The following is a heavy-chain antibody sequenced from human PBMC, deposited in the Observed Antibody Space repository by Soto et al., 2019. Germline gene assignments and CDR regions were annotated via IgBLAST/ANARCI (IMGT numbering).Heavy chain of an antibody. D-gene: IGHD2-2*01. CDR3: ARDLTIVPATHPRLENYGMDV. CDR1: GYSFTSYG. Sequence: QVQLVQSAAEVKKPGASVMVSCKASGYSFTSYGISWVRRAPGQGLEWMGWVSPYNGHTQFAQRFQGRVTMTTDTSTKTAYMELRNLRSDDTAHYYCARDLTIVPATHPRLENYGMDVWGQGTTVIVSS. CDR2: VSPYNGHT. V-gene: IGHV1-18*01. J-gene: IGHJ6*02.